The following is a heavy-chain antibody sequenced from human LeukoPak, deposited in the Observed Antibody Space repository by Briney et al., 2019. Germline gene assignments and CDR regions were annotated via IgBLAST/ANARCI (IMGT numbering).Heavy chain of an antibody. CDR3: ARESLWQPAPDSLNI. D-gene: IGHD3-22*01. CDR2: ISDSGSGT. CDR1: GFIFSNYV. V-gene: IGHV3-23*01. Sequence: PGGSLRLSCAASGFIFSNYVMNWVRQAPGKGLEWVSGISDSGSGTYYTDSVKGRFTISRDNSKNTLYLQMNSLTAEDTAMYYCARESLWQPAPDSLNIWGRGTTVIVS. J-gene: IGHJ3*02.